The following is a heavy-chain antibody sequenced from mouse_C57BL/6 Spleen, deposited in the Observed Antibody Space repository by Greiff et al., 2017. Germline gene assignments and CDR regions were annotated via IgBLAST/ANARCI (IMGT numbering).Heavy chain of an antibody. CDR3: ARGPRLQAMDY. CDR1: GYTFTSYW. V-gene: IGHV1-59*01. J-gene: IGHJ4*01. CDR2: IDPSDSYT. D-gene: IGHD3-2*02. Sequence: QVQLQQPGAELVRPGTSVKLSCKASGYTFTSYWMHWVKQRPGQGLEWIGVIDPSDSYTNYNQKFKGKATLTVDTSSSTAYIQLSSLTSEDSAVYYCARGPRLQAMDYWGQGTSVTVSS.